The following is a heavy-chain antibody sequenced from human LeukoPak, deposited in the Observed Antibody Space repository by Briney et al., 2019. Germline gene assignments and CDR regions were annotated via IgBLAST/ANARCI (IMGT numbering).Heavy chain of an antibody. CDR2: INPSGGST. V-gene: IGHV1-46*01. Sequence: ASVKVSCKASGYTFTSYYMHWVRQAPGQGLEWMGIINPSGGSTSYAQKFQGRVTMTRDTFASTVYMELSSLRSEDTAVYYCARALHYYDSSGYQGYWGQGTLVTVSS. CDR3: ARALHYYDSSGYQGY. CDR1: GYTFTSYY. J-gene: IGHJ4*02. D-gene: IGHD3-22*01.